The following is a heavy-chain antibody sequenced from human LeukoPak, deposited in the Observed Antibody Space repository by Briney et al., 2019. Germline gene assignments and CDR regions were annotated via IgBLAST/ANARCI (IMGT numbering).Heavy chain of an antibody. CDR3: ARSGFGFQYYYYGMDV. Sequence: PGGSLRLSCAASGFTFSSYGMYWVRRAPGKGLEWVAVIWYDGSNKYYADSVKGRFTISRDNSKNTLYLQMNSLRAEDTAVYYCARSGFGFQYYYYGMDVWGQGTTVTVSS. J-gene: IGHJ6*02. CDR1: GFTFSSYG. CDR2: IWYDGSNK. D-gene: IGHD1-26*01. V-gene: IGHV3-33*01.